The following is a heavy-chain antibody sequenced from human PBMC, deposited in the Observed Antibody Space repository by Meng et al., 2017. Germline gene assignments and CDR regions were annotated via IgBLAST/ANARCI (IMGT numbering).Heavy chain of an antibody. V-gene: IGHV3-30*01. CDR1: GFTFSSYA. D-gene: IGHD3-10*01. Sequence: GLGVGCGGGVVQPGRSLRLSCAAFGFTFSSYAMHWVRQAPGKGLEWVAVISYDGSNKYYADSVKGRFTISRDNSKNTLYLQMNSLRAEDTAVYYCASMGYWGQGTLVTVSS. J-gene: IGHJ4*02. CDR3: ASMGY. CDR2: ISYDGSNK.